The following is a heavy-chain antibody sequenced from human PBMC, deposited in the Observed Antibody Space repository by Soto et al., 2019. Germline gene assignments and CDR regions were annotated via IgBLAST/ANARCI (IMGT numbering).Heavy chain of an antibody. CDR2: ISDDGVSK. D-gene: IGHD3-10*01. Sequence: GGSLRLSCAASGFTFSNYGMHWVRQAPGKGLEWVAVISDDGVSKYYADSVQGRFTISRDNSESVVLLQMNSLRPDDTALYFCARAYYFGSGTSYTLCYWGQGPQFTVSS. CDR3: ARAYYFGSGTSYTLCY. J-gene: IGHJ4*02. V-gene: IGHV3-30*03. CDR1: GFTFSNYG.